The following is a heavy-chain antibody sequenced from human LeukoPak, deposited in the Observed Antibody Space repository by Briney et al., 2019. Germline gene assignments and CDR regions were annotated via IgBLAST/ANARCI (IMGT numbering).Heavy chain of an antibody. CDR2: IKSKTNGGTT. V-gene: IGHV3-15*01. Sequence: GGSLRLSCAASGCTFNNAWMNWVRQAPGKGLEWVGLIKSKTNGGTTDYTAPVKGRFTISRDDSNNTLYLQMSSLKTEDTAVYYCTTDLRFFDYWGQGTLVTVSS. CDR1: GCTFNNAW. CDR3: TTDLRFFDY. J-gene: IGHJ4*03.